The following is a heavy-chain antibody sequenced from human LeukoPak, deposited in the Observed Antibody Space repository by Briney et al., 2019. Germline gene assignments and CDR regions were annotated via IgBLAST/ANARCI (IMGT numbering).Heavy chain of an antibody. CDR2: ISGGGGST. CDR1: GFTFSDYA. Sequence: GGSLRPSCAASGFTFSDYAMSWVRQAPGKGLEWVSGISGGGGSTYYADPVKGRFTISRDNSKNTLFLQMNSLRAEDTAVYYCAKHIAYYYDSSGYHIDYWGQGTLVTVSS. D-gene: IGHD3-22*01. J-gene: IGHJ4*02. V-gene: IGHV3-23*01. CDR3: AKHIAYYYDSSGYHIDY.